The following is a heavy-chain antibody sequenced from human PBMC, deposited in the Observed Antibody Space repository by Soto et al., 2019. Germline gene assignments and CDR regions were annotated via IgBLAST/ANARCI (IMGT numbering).Heavy chain of an antibody. CDR1: GGSFSGYY. CDR2: INHSGST. V-gene: IGHV4-34*01. CDR3: ARGPNGDYDPVDY. J-gene: IGHJ4*02. D-gene: IGHD4-17*01. Sequence: QVQLQQWGAGLLKPSETLSLTCAVYGGSFSGYYWSWIRQPPGKGLEWIGEINHSGSTNYNPSLKSRVTISVDTSKNQFSLKLSSVTAADTAVYYCARGPNGDYDPVDYWGQGTLVTVSS.